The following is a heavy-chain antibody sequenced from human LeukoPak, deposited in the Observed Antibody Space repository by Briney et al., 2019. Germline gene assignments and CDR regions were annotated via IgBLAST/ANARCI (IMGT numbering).Heavy chain of an antibody. CDR2: MNPDSGGT. CDR3: ARLGISFYDILTAYYLDP. CDR1: GYTFIGHY. V-gene: IGHV1-2*02. D-gene: IGHD3-9*01. J-gene: IGHJ5*02. Sequence: ASVQVSCKASGYTFIGHYIHWVRQAPGQGLEWMGWMNPDSGGTNYAQKFQGRVTMTRDTSLSTAYMELSRLRSDDTAVYYCARLGISFYDILTAYYLDPWGQGTLVTVSS.